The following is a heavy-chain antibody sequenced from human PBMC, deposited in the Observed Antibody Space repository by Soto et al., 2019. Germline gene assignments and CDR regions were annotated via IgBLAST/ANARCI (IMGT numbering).Heavy chain of an antibody. CDR3: ARGSSSGHYYYGMDV. V-gene: IGHV1-18*01. CDR2: ISAYNGNT. CDR1: GYTFTSYG. J-gene: IGHJ6*02. Sequence: ASVKVSCKASGYTFTSYGISWVRQAPGQGLEWMGWISAYNGNTNYAQKLQGRVTMTTDTSTSTAYMELRSLRSDDTAVYYGARGSSSGHYYYGMDVWGQGTTVTVSS. D-gene: IGHD3-22*01.